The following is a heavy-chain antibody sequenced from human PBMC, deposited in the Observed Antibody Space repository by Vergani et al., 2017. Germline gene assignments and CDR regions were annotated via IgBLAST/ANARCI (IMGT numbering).Heavy chain of an antibody. J-gene: IGHJ4*02. CDR2: ISSSNTTI. CDR1: GFTFSTYS. CDR3: ARALDTALRFDFDS. V-gene: IGHV3-48*01. Sequence: EVQLVESGGGLVQPGGSLRLSCAASGFTFSTYSMNWVRQAPGKGLEWVSYISSSNTTISYADSVQGRFTISRDNAKTPLYLQMSSLRVEDTAVYYCARALDTALRFDFDSWGQGTLVTVSS. D-gene: IGHD5-18*01.